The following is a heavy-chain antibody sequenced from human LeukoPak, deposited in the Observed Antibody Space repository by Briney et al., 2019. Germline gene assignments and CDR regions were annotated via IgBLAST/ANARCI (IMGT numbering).Heavy chain of an antibody. CDR3: AKDLYPDYFNYGMDV. V-gene: IGHV3-30*02. J-gene: IGHJ6*02. Sequence: GGPLSLFCAVSGFTYSSYGMLWLRHAPGKGVEGVAFIWYGGSNKYYADSVKGRFTISRDNSKNTLYLQMNSLRAEDTAVYYCAKDLYPDYFNYGMDVWGQGTTVTVSS. D-gene: IGHD2/OR15-2a*01. CDR2: IWYGGSNK. CDR1: GFTYSSYG.